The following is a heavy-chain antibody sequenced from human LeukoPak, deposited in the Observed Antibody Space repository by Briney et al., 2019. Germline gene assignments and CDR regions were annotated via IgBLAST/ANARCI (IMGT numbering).Heavy chain of an antibody. Sequence: PSETLSLTCTVSGGSISSYYWSWIRQPPGKGLEWIGYIYYSGGTNYNPSLKSRVTISVDTSKNQFSLKLSSVTAADTAVYYCARGNRYYFDYWGQGTLVTVSS. CDR1: GGSISSYY. J-gene: IGHJ4*02. CDR3: ARGNRYYFDY. V-gene: IGHV4-59*01. D-gene: IGHD2/OR15-2a*01. CDR2: IYYSGGT.